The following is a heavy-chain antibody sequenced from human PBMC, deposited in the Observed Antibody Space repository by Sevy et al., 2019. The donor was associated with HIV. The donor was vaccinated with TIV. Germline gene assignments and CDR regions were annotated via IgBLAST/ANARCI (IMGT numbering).Heavy chain of an antibody. J-gene: IGHJ3*02. CDR3: ARDHGPAAIGKI. CDR2: IYYSGST. CDR1: GGSISSGGYY. D-gene: IGHD2-2*01. Sequence: SETLSLTCTVSGGSISSGGYYWSWIRQHPGKGLEWIGYIYYSGSTYYNPSLKSRVTISVDTSKNQFSLKLGSVTAADTAVYYCARDHGPAAIGKIWGQGTMVTVSS. V-gene: IGHV4-31*03.